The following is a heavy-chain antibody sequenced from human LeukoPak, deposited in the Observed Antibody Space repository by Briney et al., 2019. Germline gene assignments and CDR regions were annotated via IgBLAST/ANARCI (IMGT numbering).Heavy chain of an antibody. Sequence: PSETLSLTCAVYGGSFSGYYWSWVRQAPGKGLEWVSVIYSGGSTYYADSVKGRFTISRHNSKNTLYLQMNSLRAEDTAVYYCARDWGYCSGGSCRLGYYYYGMDVWGQGTTVTVSS. CDR3: ARDWGYCSGGSCRLGYYYYGMDV. CDR2: IYSGGST. D-gene: IGHD2-15*01. J-gene: IGHJ6*02. CDR1: GGSFSGYY. V-gene: IGHV3-53*04.